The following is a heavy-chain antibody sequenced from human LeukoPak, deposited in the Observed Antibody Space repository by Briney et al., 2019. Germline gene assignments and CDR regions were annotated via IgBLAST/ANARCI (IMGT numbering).Heavy chain of an antibody. D-gene: IGHD3-10*01. CDR2: IYTSGST. V-gene: IGHV4-4*07. CDR1: GGSISSYY. J-gene: IGHJ5*02. Sequence: SETLSLTCTVSGGSISSYYWSWIRQPAGKGLEWIGRIYTSGSTNYNPSLKSRVTMSVDTSKNQFSLKLSSVTAADTAVYYCAREELLWFGELPAGWFDPWGQGTLSPSPQ. CDR3: AREELLWFGELPAGWFDP.